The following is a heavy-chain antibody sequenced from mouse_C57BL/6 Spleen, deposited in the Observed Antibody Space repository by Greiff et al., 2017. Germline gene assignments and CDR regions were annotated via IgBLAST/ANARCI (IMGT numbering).Heavy chain of an antibody. CDR2: IYPSDSET. V-gene: IGHV1-61*01. CDR3: ARGGHYYAMDY. Sequence: QVQLQQSGAELVRPGSSVKLSCKASGYTFTSYWMDWVKQRPGQGLEWIGNIYPSDSETHYNQKFKDKATLTVDKSSSTAYMQLSSLTSEDSAVYYCARGGHYYAMDYWGQGTSVTVSS. J-gene: IGHJ4*01. CDR1: GYTFTSYW.